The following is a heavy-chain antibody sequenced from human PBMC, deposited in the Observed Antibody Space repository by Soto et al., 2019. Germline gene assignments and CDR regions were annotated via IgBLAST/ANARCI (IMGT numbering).Heavy chain of an antibody. CDR3: AAGTMVRGVFGMDV. D-gene: IGHD3-10*01. J-gene: IGHJ6*02. Sequence: ASVKVSCKASGYTFTSYGISWVRQAPGQGLEWMGWISAYNGNTNYAQKLQGRVTMTTDTSTSTAYMELRSLRSDDTAVYYCAAGTMVRGVFGMDVWGQGTTVTVSS. CDR2: ISAYNGNT. CDR1: GYTFTSYG. V-gene: IGHV1-18*01.